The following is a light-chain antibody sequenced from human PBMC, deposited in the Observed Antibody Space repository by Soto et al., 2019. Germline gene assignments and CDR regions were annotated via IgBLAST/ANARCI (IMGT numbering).Light chain of an antibody. CDR2: GVT. CDR3: NSYAGSNIYV. Sequence: QSVLTQPPSASGSPGESVTVSCTGASSDVGRYDYVSWYQQHPGKAPKLLIYGVTKRPSGVPDRFSGSKSGNTASLTVSGLQADDEDYYYCNSYAGSNIYVFGTGTKLTVL. J-gene: IGLJ1*01. CDR1: SSDVGRYDY. V-gene: IGLV2-8*01.